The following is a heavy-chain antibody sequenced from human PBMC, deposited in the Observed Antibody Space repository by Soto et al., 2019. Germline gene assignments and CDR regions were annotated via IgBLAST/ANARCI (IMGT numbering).Heavy chain of an antibody. J-gene: IGHJ3*02. D-gene: IGHD7-27*01. CDR2: INSVGSST. Sequence: GGSLRLSCAASGFTFSSYWMHWVRQAPGKGLVWVSRINSVGSSTSYADSVKGRFTISRDNSKHTLYLQMNSLRAEDSAVYYCARPRLKLGIDAFDIWGQGTMVTVSS. CDR3: ARPRLKLGIDAFDI. V-gene: IGHV3-74*01. CDR1: GFTFSSYW.